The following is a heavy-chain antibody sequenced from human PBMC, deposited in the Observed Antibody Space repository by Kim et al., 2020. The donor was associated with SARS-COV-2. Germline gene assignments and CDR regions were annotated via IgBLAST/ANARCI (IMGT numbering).Heavy chain of an antibody. Sequence: GGSLRLFCAASGFTFSSYAMSWVRQAPGKGLEWVSAISGSGGSTYYADSVKGRFTISRDNSKNTLYLQMNSLRAEDTAVYYCAKDLDYYDSSGYYRLPLDYWGQGTLVTVSS. CDR1: GFTFSSYA. CDR3: AKDLDYYDSSGYYRLPLDY. V-gene: IGHV3-23*01. J-gene: IGHJ4*02. CDR2: ISGSGGST. D-gene: IGHD3-22*01.